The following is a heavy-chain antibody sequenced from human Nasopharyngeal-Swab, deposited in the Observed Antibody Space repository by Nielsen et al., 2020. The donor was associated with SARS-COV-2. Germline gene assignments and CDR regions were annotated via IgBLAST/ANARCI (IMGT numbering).Heavy chain of an antibody. CDR3: ARDIWSYKTSRVLSY. Sequence: ASVKVSCKASGYTFTQYYVNWVRQAPGQGLEWMGVINSNAGTTSYAQKFQGRVTMTRDTSTSTVYMELSSLTPEDTAVYFCARDIWSYKTSRVLSYWGQGTLVTVSS. CDR1: GYTFTQYY. D-gene: IGHD1-26*01. V-gene: IGHV1-46*01. J-gene: IGHJ4*02. CDR2: INSNAGTT.